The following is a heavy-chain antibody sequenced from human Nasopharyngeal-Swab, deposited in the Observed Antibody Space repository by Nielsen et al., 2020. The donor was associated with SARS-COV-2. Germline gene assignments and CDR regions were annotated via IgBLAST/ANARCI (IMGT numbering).Heavy chain of an antibody. J-gene: IGHJ4*02. D-gene: IGHD3-9*01. Sequence: WIRQPPGKGLEWVAVISYDGSNKYYADSVKGRFTISRDNSKNTLYLQMNSLRAEDTAVYYCARDSTYDILTGYPLDYWGQGTLVTVSS. CDR2: ISYDGSNK. CDR3: ARDSTYDILTGYPLDY. V-gene: IGHV3-30-3*01.